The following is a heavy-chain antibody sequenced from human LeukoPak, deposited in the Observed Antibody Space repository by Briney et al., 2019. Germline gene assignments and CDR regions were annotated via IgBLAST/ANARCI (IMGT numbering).Heavy chain of an antibody. J-gene: IGHJ4*02. CDR3: ARGTPYYDFWSGYHSIDY. D-gene: IGHD3-3*01. Sequence: SETLSLTCTVSGGSISSYYWSWIRQPPGKGLEWIGYIYYSGSTNYNPSLKSRVTISVDTSKNQFSLKLSSVAAADTAVYYCARGTPYYDFWSGYHSIDYWGQGTLVTVSS. V-gene: IGHV4-59*08. CDR2: IYYSGST. CDR1: GGSISSYY.